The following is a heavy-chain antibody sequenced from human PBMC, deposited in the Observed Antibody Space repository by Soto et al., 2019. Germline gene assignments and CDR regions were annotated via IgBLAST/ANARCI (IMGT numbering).Heavy chain of an antibody. J-gene: IGHJ3*02. Sequence: ASVKVSCKASGYTFTSYDINWVRRATGQGLEWMGWMNPNSGDTGYAQKFQGRVTMTRNTSISTAYMELSSLRSEDTAVYYCARALTYYYGSGSSPAAFDIWGQGTMVTVSS. V-gene: IGHV1-8*01. D-gene: IGHD3-10*01. CDR3: ARALTYYYGSGSSPAAFDI. CDR2: MNPNSGDT. CDR1: GYTFTSYD.